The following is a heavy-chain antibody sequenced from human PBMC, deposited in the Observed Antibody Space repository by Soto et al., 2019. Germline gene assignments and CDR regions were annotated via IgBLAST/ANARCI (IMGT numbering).Heavy chain of an antibody. CDR3: ARRPYGSGST. J-gene: IGHJ5*02. Sequence: EVQLVESGGGLVQPGGSLRLSCAASGFTFSSYSMNWVRQAPGKGLEWDSYISSSSSTIYYADSVKGRFTISRDNAKNSLYLQMNSLRAEDTAVYYCARRPYGSGSTWGQGTLVTVSS. CDR1: GFTFSSYS. V-gene: IGHV3-48*01. D-gene: IGHD3-10*01. CDR2: ISSSSSTI.